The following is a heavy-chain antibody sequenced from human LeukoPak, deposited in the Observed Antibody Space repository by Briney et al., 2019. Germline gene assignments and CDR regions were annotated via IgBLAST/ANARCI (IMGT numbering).Heavy chain of an antibody. CDR3: ARVPLHDDSGHYYPH. V-gene: IGHV1-3*01. J-gene: IGHJ1*01. CDR2: INGGNGNT. D-gene: IGHD3-22*01. CDR1: GYTFTSYG. Sequence: ASVKVSCKTSGYTFTSYGMHWVRQAPGQSLEWMGWINGGNGNTKYSEKFQGRVTIIRDASASTAYMELSSLRSEDTAVYYCARVPLHDDSGHYYPHWGQGTLVTVSS.